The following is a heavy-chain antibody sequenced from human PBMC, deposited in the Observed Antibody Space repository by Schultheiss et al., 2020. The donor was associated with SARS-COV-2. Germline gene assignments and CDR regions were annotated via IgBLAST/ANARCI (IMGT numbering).Heavy chain of an antibody. CDR2: ISSNGGST. CDR3: AKDYDYYYDSSGYSD. CDR1: GFTFSSYA. D-gene: IGHD3-22*01. V-gene: IGHV3-64*01. J-gene: IGHJ4*02. Sequence: GGSLRLSCAASGFTFSSYAMHWVRQAPGKGLEYVSAISSNGGSTYYANSVKGRFTISRDNSKNTLYLQMNSLRAEDTAVYYCAKDYDYYYDSSGYSDWGQGTLVTVSS.